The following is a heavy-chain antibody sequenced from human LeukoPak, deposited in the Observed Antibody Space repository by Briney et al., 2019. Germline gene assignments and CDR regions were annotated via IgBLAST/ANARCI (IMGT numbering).Heavy chain of an antibody. CDR1: GYTFTCYY. D-gene: IGHD3-9*01. V-gene: IGHV1-2*02. Sequence: ASVKVSCKASGYTFTCYYMHWVRQAPGQGLEWMGWINPNSGGTNYAQKFQGRVTMTRDTSISTAYMELSRLRSDDTAVYYWARDYDILAGYLDYWGQGTLVTVSS. CDR2: INPNSGGT. J-gene: IGHJ4*02. CDR3: ARDYDILAGYLDY.